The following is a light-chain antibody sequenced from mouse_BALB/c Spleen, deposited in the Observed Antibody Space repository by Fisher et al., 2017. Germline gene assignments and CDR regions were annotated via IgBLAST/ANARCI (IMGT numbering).Light chain of an antibody. V-gene: IGKV4-58*01. CDR2: RTS. CDR1: SSVSSSY. CDR3: QQRSSYPLT. J-gene: IGKJ5*01. Sequence: DIVLTQTPAIMAASLGQKVTMTCSASSSVSSSYLHWYQQKSGASPKPLIHRTSNLASGVPVRFSGSGSGTSYSLTISRMEAEDAATYYCQQRSSYPLTFGAGTKLELK.